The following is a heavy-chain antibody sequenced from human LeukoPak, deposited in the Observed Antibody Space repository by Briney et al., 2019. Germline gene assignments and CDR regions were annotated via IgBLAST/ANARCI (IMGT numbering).Heavy chain of an antibody. Sequence: PSETLSLTCTVSGGSISSSSYYWSWIRQPPGKGLEWIGEINHSGSTNYNPSLKSRVTISVDTSKNQFSLKLSSVTAADTAVYYCARRDKKWEPFDYWGQGTLVTVSS. CDR2: INHSGST. V-gene: IGHV4-39*07. CDR3: ARRDKKWEPFDY. CDR1: GGSISSSSYY. J-gene: IGHJ4*02. D-gene: IGHD1-26*01.